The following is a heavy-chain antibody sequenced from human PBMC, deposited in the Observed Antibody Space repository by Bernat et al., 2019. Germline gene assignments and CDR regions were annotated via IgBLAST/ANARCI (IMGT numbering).Heavy chain of an antibody. Sequence: QVQLQESGPGLVKPSQTLSLTCTVSGGSISSGSYYWSWIRQPAGKGLEWIGRIYTSGSTNYNPSLKSRVTISVATSKIQFSLKLSSVTAADTAVYYCARGRAVRYSPGYYFDYWGQGTLVTVSS. J-gene: IGHJ4*02. CDR2: IYTSGST. CDR3: ARGRAVRYSPGYYFDY. CDR1: GGSISSGSYY. D-gene: IGHD2-15*01. V-gene: IGHV4-61*02.